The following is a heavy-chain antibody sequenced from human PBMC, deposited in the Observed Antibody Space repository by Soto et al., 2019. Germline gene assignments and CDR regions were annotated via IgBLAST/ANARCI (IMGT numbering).Heavy chain of an antibody. CDR1: GDSVSSNSAA. D-gene: IGHD3-9*01. V-gene: IGHV6-1*01. CDR2: TYYRSKWYN. CDR3: ARDTYYDILTGSKIDY. Sequence: SQTLSLTCAISGDSVSSNSAAWNWIRQSPSRGLEWLGRTYYRSKWYNDYAVSVKSRITINPDTSKNQFSLQLNSVTPEDTAVYYCARDTYYDILTGSKIDYWGQGTLVTVSS. J-gene: IGHJ4*02.